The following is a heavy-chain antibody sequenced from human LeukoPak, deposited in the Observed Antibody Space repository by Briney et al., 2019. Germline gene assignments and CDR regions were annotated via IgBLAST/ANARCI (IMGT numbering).Heavy chain of an antibody. CDR2: ILSKSEGGTA. CDR1: GFTFSNAW. CDR3: TTESYDR. V-gene: IGHV3-15*01. J-gene: IGHJ4*02. D-gene: IGHD3-22*01. Sequence: KPGGSLRLSCAASGFTFSNAWMSWVRQAPGKGLEWVGRILSKSEGGTADYSSPVKGRFTISRDDSKNTLYLQMDSLKTEDTAIYYCTTESYDRWGQGTLDTVSS.